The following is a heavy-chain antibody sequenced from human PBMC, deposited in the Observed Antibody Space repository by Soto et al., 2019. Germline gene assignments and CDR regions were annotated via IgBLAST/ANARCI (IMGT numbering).Heavy chain of an antibody. CDR2: ISCDGGST. D-gene: IGHD5-18*01. V-gene: IGHV3-43D*04. CDR1: GFTFDDYA. CDR3: EKDFGENNYGCFEY. J-gene: IGHJ4*02. Sequence: GGSLRLSCAASGFTFDDYAMHWVRQAPGKGLEWVSLISCDGGSTYYADSVKGRFTISIDNSKNTLYLQMNSLRAEDTAVYYCEKDFGENNYGCFEYVGQGTLVTVSS.